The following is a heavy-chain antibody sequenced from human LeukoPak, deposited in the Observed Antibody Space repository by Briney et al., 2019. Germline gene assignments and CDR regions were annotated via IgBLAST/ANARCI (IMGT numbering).Heavy chain of an antibody. J-gene: IGHJ3*02. Sequence: SVKVSCKASGGTFSSYAISWVRQAPGQGLEWMGRIIPILGIANYAQKFQGRVTITADKSTSTAYMELSSLRSEDTAVYYCARDQISINALDMWGQGTMVTVSS. CDR3: ARDQISINALDM. CDR1: GGTFSSYA. V-gene: IGHV1-69*04. CDR2: IIPILGIA. D-gene: IGHD1-14*01.